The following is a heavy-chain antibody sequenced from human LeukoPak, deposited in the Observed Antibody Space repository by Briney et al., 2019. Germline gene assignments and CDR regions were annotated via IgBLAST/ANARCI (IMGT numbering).Heavy chain of an antibody. J-gene: IGHJ5*02. V-gene: IGHV4-59*01. CDR2: IYYSGST. CDR1: GGSINSYY. CDR3: ARARDVHINNWFDP. Sequence: PSKTLSLTCTVSGGSINSYYWSWVRQPPGKGLEWVGDIYYSGSTNYNPSLKSRVTISVDTSKNQFSLKMSSVTAADTAVDYCARARDVHINNWFDPWGQGTLVTVSS. D-gene: IGHD5-24*01.